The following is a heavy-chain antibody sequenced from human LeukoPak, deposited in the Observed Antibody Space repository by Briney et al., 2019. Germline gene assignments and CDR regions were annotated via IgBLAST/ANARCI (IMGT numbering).Heavy chain of an antibody. V-gene: IGHV3-33*01. Sequence: PGGSLRLSCAASGFTFSSYGMHWVRQAPGKGLEWVAVIWYDGSNKYYADSVKGRFTISRDNSKNTLYLQMNSLRAEDTAVYYCARGLWFGGQSVSNFDYWGQGTLVTVSS. CDR3: ARGLWFGGQSVSNFDY. D-gene: IGHD3-10*01. CDR1: GFTFSSYG. J-gene: IGHJ4*02. CDR2: IWYDGSNK.